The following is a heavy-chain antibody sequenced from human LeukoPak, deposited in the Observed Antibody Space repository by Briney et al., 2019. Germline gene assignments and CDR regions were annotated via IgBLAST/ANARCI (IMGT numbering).Heavy chain of an antibody. J-gene: IGHJ6*02. CDR2: FDPEDGET. V-gene: IGHV1-24*01. CDR3: ATGVALPAHGMDV. D-gene: IGHD2/OR15-2a*01. Sequence: GGSLRLSCAASGFTFSSYGMHWVRQAPGKGLEWMGGFDPEDGETIYAQKFQGRVTMTEDTSTDTAYMELSSLRSEDTAVYYCATGVALPAHGMDVWGQGTTVTVSS. CDR1: GFTFSSYG.